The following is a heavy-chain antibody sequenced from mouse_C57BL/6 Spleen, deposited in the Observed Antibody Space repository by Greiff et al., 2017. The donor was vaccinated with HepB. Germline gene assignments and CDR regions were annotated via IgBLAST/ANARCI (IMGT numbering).Heavy chain of an antibody. CDR1: GYTFTDYY. V-gene: IGHV1-26*01. CDR3: AREEDYDGYAMDY. CDR2: INPNNGGT. Sequence: EVQLQQSGPELVKPGASVKISCKASGYTFTDYYMNWVKQSHGKSLEWIGDINPNNGGTSYNQKFKGKATLTVDKSSSTAYMELSSLTSEDSAVYYCAREEDYDGYAMDYWGQGTSVTVSS. D-gene: IGHD2-4*01. J-gene: IGHJ4*01.